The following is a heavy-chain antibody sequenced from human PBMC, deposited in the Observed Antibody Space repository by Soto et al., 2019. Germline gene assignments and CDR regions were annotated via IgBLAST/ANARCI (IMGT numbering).Heavy chain of an antibody. CDR3: ASLTNGRPGDS. CDR1: GGSIRDYF. V-gene: IGHV4-59*01. Sequence: SETLSLTCTVSGGSIRDYFWTWIRQPPGKGLEWIGYIYYSGRTNYNPSLKSRVSISVDTSKNHFSLQLRSVTAADTAVYYCASLTNGRPGDSWGQGTLVTVSS. D-gene: IGHD2-8*01. CDR2: IYYSGRT. J-gene: IGHJ4*02.